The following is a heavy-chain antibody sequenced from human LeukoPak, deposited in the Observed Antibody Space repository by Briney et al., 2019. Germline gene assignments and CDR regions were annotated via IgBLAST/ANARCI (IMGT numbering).Heavy chain of an antibody. D-gene: IGHD2-21*02. V-gene: IGHV4-39*07. Sequence: SETLSLTCTVSGGSISSSSYYWGWIRQPPGKGLEWIGSIYYSGSTYYNPSLKSRVTISVDTSKNQFSLKLSSVTAADTAVYYCARGLLFSSFDYWGQGTLVTVSS. J-gene: IGHJ4*02. CDR1: GGSISSSSYY. CDR3: ARGLLFSSFDY. CDR2: IYYSGST.